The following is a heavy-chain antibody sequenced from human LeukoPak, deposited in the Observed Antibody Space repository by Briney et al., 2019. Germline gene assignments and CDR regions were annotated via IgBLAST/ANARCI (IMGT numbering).Heavy chain of an antibody. CDR1: GFTFSSYE. J-gene: IGHJ6*03. Sequence: GGSLRLSCAASGFTFSSYEMNWVRQAPGKGLEWVANIKQDGSEKYYVDSVKGRFTISRDNAKNSLYLQMNSLRAEDTAVYYCARDGPTVSYYMDVWGKGTTVTVSS. D-gene: IGHD4-17*01. V-gene: IGHV3-7*01. CDR2: IKQDGSEK. CDR3: ARDGPTVSYYMDV.